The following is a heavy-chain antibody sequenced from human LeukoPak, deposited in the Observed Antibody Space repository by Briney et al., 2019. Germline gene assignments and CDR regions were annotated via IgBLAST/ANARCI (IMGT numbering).Heavy chain of an antibody. V-gene: IGHV3-30*18. Sequence: GRPLRLSCAASGFSFTMYGIHWVRQAPGKGLEWVAVISTDGNNEYYADSVKGRFTISRDNSKNTVYLQMTSLRTEDTAVYYCAKDQIGWAPGYVSGPLDQWGQGTLVTVSS. CDR3: AKDQIGWAPGYVSGPLDQ. CDR1: GFSFTMYG. J-gene: IGHJ4*02. CDR2: ISTDGNNE. D-gene: IGHD6-19*01.